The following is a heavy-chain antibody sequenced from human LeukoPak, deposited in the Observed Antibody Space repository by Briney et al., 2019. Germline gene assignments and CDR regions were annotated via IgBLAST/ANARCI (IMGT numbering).Heavy chain of an antibody. Sequence: ASVKVSCKASGYTFTGYYMHWVRQAPGQGLEWMGWINPNSGGTNYAQKFQGWVTMTRDTSISTAYMELSRLRSDDTAVYYCAREAGGIAAAGTRNWFDPWGQGTLVTVSS. D-gene: IGHD6-13*01. J-gene: IGHJ5*02. CDR2: INPNSGGT. V-gene: IGHV1-2*04. CDR3: AREAGGIAAAGTRNWFDP. CDR1: GYTFTGYY.